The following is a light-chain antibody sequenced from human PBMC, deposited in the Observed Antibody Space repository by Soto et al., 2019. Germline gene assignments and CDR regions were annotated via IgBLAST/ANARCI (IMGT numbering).Light chain of an antibody. V-gene: IGLV1-44*01. CDR1: SSNIGSNT. CDR2: SNN. CDR3: AAWDDSLNGPV. Sequence: VVTQPPSASGTPGQRVTISCSGSSSNIGSNTVNWYQQLPGTAPKLLIYSNNQRPSGVPDRFSGSKSGTSASLAISGLQSEDEADYYCAAWDDSLNGPVFGGGTKVTGL. J-gene: IGLJ2*01.